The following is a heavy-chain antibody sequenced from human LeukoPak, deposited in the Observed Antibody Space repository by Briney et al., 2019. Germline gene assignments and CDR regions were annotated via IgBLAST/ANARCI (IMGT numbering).Heavy chain of an antibody. CDR3: ARDNYGSGSYYKW. D-gene: IGHD3-10*01. V-gene: IGHV1-2*02. J-gene: IGHJ4*02. CDR2: INPNNGGT. CDR1: GYTFTDYY. Sequence: GAPVKCSCKASGYTFTDYYMHWVRQTPGQGLEWMGWINPNNGGTNYAQKFQGRVTMTRDTSISKAYMELNRLRSDDTAVYYCARDNYGSGSYYKWWGQGTRVTVSS.